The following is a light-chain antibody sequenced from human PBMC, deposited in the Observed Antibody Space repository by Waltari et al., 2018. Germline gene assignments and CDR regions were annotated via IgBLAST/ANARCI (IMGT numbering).Light chain of an antibody. Sequence: EIVLTQSPGTLSLSPGERATLSCRASQSVSSSYLAWYQQKPGQAPRVLIHGASNRATGFPDRFSGSGSGTDFTLTISRLEPEDFAVYYCQQYGSSPWTFGQVTKVEIK. J-gene: IGKJ1*01. V-gene: IGKV3-20*01. CDR1: QSVSSSY. CDR2: GAS. CDR3: QQYGSSPWT.